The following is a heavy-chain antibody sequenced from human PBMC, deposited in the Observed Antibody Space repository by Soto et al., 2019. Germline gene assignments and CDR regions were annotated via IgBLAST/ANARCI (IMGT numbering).Heavy chain of an antibody. CDR1: PVTVYNFAA. CDR2: ISGRGDHK. J-gene: IGHJ6*02. CDR3: AKDRALENQTPYGMDV. D-gene: IGHD3-10*01. V-gene: IGHV3-23*01. Sequence: EMQLLESGGGLGQPGGSLRLSCVASPVTVYNFAAMTWVRQAPESGLEWVSTISGRGDHKFYADSVKGRFTISSDNSKNRVYLQMDGLRVEDTAVYYCAKDRALENQTPYGMDVWGQGTTVTV.